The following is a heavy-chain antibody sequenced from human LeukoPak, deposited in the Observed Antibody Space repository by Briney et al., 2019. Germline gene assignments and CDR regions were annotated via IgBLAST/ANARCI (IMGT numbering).Heavy chain of an antibody. V-gene: IGHV3-7*03. J-gene: IGHJ1*01. D-gene: IGHD6-13*01. CDR3: AKQPAAGIWDEFQH. CDR2: IKQDGSEK. CDR1: GFTFSSYW. Sequence: GGSLRLSCAASGFTFSSYWMSWVRQAPGKGLEWVANIKQDGSEKYYVDSVKGRFTISRDNAKNSLYLQMNSLRGEDTAVYYCAKQPAAGIWDEFQHWGQGTLVTVSS.